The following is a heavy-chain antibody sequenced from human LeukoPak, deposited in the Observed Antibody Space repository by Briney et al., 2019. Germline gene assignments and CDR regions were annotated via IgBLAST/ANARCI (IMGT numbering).Heavy chain of an antibody. V-gene: IGHV1-69*05. D-gene: IGHD5-24*01. J-gene: IGHJ4*02. CDR2: IIPIFGTA. CDR1: GGTFSSYA. Sequence: AASVKVSCKASGGTFSSYAISWVRQAPGQGLEWMGGIIPIFGTANYAQKLQGRVTMTTDTSTSTAYMELRSLRSDDTAVYYCARDLLSRDGYYGYWGQGTLVTVSS. CDR3: ARDLLSRDGYYGY.